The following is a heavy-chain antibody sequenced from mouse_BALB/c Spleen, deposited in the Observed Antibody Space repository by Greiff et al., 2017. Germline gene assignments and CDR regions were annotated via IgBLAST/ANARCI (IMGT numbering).Heavy chain of an antibody. CDR1: GFTFSSFG. J-gene: IGHJ4*01. Sequence: EVMLVESGGGLVQPGGSRKLSCAASGFTFSSFGMHWVRQAPEKGLGWVAYISSGSSTIYYADTVKGRFTISRDNPKNTLFLQMTSLRSEDTAMYYCARDYDYDIYAMDYWGQGTSVTVSS. CDR3: ARDYDYDIYAMDY. V-gene: IGHV5-17*02. D-gene: IGHD2-4*01. CDR2: ISSGSSTI.